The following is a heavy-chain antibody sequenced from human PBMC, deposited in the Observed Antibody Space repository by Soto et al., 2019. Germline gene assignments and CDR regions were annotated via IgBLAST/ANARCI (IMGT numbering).Heavy chain of an antibody. J-gene: IGHJ6*02. CDR1: GGTFNTYA. CDR2: IIPIFGTR. D-gene: IGHD1-26*01. CDR3: ASRRVGAFNSQYYGLDV. Sequence: ASVKVSCKASGGTFNTYAISWVRQAPGQGLEWMGGIIPIFGTRNYVQRFQGRVTITADESTNTAYMELSSLRAEDTAVYYCASRRVGAFNSQYYGLDVWGQGTTVTVSS. V-gene: IGHV1-69*13.